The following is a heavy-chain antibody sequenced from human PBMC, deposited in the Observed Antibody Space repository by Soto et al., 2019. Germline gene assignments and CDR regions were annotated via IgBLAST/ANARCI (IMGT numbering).Heavy chain of an antibody. V-gene: IGHV3-23*01. CDR1: GFTFSSYA. CDR2: ISGSGGST. CDR3: AKDWGFEYYYFDY. Sequence: GGSLRLSCAASGFTFSSYAMSWVRQAPGKGLEWVSAISGSGGSTYYADSVKGRFTISRDNSKNTLYLQMNSLRAEDTAAYYCAKDWGFEYYYFDYWGQGTLVTVSS. D-gene: IGHD3-16*01. J-gene: IGHJ4*02.